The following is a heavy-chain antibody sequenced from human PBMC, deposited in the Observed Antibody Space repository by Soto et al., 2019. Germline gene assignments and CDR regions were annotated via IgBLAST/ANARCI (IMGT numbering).Heavy chain of an antibody. J-gene: IGHJ6*02. D-gene: IGHD2-15*01. Sequence: ASVKVSCKASGYTFTGYYMHWVRQAPGQGLEWMGWINPNSGGTNYAQKFQGWVTMTRDTSISTAYMELSRLRSDDTAVYYCARMRLGGSQARNYYGMDVWGQGTTVTVSS. CDR3: ARMRLGGSQARNYYGMDV. CDR2: INPNSGGT. CDR1: GYTFTGYY. V-gene: IGHV1-2*04.